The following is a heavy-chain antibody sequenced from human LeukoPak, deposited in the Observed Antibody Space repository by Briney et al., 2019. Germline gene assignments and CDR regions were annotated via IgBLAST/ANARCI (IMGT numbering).Heavy chain of an antibody. D-gene: IGHD1-14*01. CDR3: ARRAPEYMDV. Sequence: NPSETLSLTCTVSGDSISSYYWSWIRQPPGKGLEWIGYIYYSGSTNYNPSLKSRVTISVDTSKNQFSLKLSSVTAADTAVYYCARRAPEYMDVWGKGTTVTVSS. CDR2: IYYSGST. V-gene: IGHV4-59*01. J-gene: IGHJ6*03. CDR1: GDSISSYY.